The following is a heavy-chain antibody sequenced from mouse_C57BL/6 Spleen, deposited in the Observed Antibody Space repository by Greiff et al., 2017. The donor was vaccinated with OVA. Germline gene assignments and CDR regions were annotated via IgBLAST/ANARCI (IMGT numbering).Heavy chain of an antibody. V-gene: IGHV1-39*01. CDR3: ARPAGTGGPYFDY. CDR1: GYSFTDYN. J-gene: IGHJ2*01. D-gene: IGHD4-1*01. Sequence: VHVKQSGPELVKPGASVKISCKASGYSFTDYNMNWVKQSNGKSLEWIGVINPNYGTTSYNQKFKGKATLTVDQSSSTAYMQLNSLTSEDSAVYYCARPAGTGGPYFDYWGQGTTLTVSS. CDR2: INPNYGTT.